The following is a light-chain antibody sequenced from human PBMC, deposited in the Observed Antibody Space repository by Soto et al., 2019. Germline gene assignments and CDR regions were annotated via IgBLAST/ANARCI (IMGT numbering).Light chain of an antibody. V-gene: IGKV3-15*01. CDR2: SAY. CDR1: QSITRN. Sequence: EIVMTQSPATLSVSPGERATLSCRASQSITRNLAWYQQKPGQPPRLLINSAYARATGIPARFSGSGSGTEFTITISSLQSEDVAVYYCQQYKNWPVTFGEGTKLEI. CDR3: QQYKNWPVT. J-gene: IGKJ2*01.